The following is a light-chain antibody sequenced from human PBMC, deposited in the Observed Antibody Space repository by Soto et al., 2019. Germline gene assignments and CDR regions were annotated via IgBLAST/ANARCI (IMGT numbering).Light chain of an antibody. CDR1: QSVRSN. Sequence: EIVMTQSPATLSVSPGEGASLSCRASQSVRSNLAWYQQKPGQAPRLLIFGASTRATGIPARFSGSGSGTDFTLTISRLEPEDFAVYYCQQYVSSPWAFGQGTKVDIK. CDR2: GAS. V-gene: IGKV3-15*01. J-gene: IGKJ1*01. CDR3: QQYVSSPWA.